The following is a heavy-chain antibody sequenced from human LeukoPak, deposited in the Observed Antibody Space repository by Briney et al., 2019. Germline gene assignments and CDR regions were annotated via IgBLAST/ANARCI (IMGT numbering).Heavy chain of an antibody. V-gene: IGHV3-30*02. J-gene: IGHJ6*03. Sequence: GGSLRLSCAASGFTFSNYAMHWARQAPGKGLEWVTLISYDGSSQYYADSVKGRFTISRDNSKNTLYLQMNSLRAEDTAVYYCAKERRGFYMDVWGTGTTVTISS. CDR2: ISYDGSSQ. CDR1: GFTFSNYA. CDR3: AKERRGFYMDV.